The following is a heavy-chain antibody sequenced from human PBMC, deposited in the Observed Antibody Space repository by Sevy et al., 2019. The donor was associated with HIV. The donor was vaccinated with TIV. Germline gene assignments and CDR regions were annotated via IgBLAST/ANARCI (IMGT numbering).Heavy chain of an antibody. CDR1: GDSISSSTYH. CDR2: IYYSGNT. V-gene: IGHV4-39*01. D-gene: IGHD3-3*01. Sequence: SETLSLTCTVSGDSISSSTYHWGWIRQSPGKGLEWIGNIYYSGNTNYNPSLTSRATISVDTSKNQFSLNLTSVTVADTAVYYCARVVDFWSGYLDYWGQGTLVTVSS. CDR3: ARVVDFWSGYLDY. J-gene: IGHJ4*01.